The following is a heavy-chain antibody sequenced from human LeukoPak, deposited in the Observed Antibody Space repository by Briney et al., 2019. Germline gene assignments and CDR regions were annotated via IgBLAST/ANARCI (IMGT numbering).Heavy chain of an antibody. V-gene: IGHV4-59*12. CDR3: ARDRGYFDN. J-gene: IGHJ4*02. CDR1: GGSISSYY. Sequence: SETLSLTCTVSGGSISSYYWSWIRQPPGKGLEWIGYIYYSGSTNYNPSLKSRVTISVDTSKNHFSLKLSSVTAADTAMYYCARDRGYFDNWGQGTLVTVSS. CDR2: IYYSGST.